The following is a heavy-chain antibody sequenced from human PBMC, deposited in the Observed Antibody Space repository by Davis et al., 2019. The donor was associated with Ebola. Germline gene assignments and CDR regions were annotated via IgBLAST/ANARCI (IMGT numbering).Heavy chain of an antibody. CDR2: IYHSGST. V-gene: IGHV4-59*01. D-gene: IGHD3-10*01. J-gene: IGHJ6*02. CDR1: GGSITSYY. CDR3: AREQWVWFGELIDYYYGMDV. Sequence: SDPLTPTFTAPGGSITSYYWSWIRQPPGKGLDWIGYIYHSGSTTYNPSLKSRVTISVDTSKNQFSLKLSSVTAADTAVYYCAREQWVWFGELIDYYYGMDVWGQGTTVTDAS.